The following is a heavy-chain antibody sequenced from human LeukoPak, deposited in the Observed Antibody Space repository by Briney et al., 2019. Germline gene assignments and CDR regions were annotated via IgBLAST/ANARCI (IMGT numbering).Heavy chain of an antibody. D-gene: IGHD5-24*01. J-gene: IGHJ4*02. Sequence: GGSLRLSCTASGFTFSSYAMSWVRQAPGKGLEWVSAISGSGGSTYYADSVKGRFTISRDNSKNTLYLQMNSLRAEDTAVYYCAKDHLQRWLQSGDFDYWGQGTLVTVSS. CDR2: ISGSGGST. V-gene: IGHV3-23*01. CDR3: AKDHLQRWLQSGDFDY. CDR1: GFTFSSYA.